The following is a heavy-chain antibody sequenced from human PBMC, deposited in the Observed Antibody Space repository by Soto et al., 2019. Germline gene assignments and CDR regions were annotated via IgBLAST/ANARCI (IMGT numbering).Heavy chain of an antibody. CDR2: ISYDGSNI. Sequence: QVQLVESGGGVVQPGRSLRLSCAASGFTFSSYGMYWVRQAPGKGLEWVAVISYDGSNIYYADSVKGRFTISRDNSKNTLYLQMNSLRAEDTAVYYCAKDSFFWGSGWDLNVMDVWGQGTTVTVSS. CDR3: AKDSFFWGSGWDLNVMDV. D-gene: IGHD6-19*01. CDR1: GFTFSSYG. V-gene: IGHV3-30*18. J-gene: IGHJ6*02.